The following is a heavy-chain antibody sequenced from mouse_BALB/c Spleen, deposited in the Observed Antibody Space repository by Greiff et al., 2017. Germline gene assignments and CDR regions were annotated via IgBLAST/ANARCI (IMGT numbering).Heavy chain of an antibody. CDR1: GYTFTDYE. V-gene: IGHV1-15*01. CDR2: IDPETGGT. D-gene: IGHD2-1*01. Sequence: QVQLKESGAELVRPGASVTLSCKASGYTFTDYEMHWVKQTPVHGLEWIGAIDPETGGTAYNQKFKGKATLTADKSSSTAYMELRSLTSEDSAVYYCTSYGNPYAMDYWGQGTSVTVSS. CDR3: TSYGNPYAMDY. J-gene: IGHJ4*01.